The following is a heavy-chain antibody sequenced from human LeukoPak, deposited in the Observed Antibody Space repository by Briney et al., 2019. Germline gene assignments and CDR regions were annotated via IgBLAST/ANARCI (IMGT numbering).Heavy chain of an antibody. V-gene: IGHV3-48*03. D-gene: IGHD3-22*01. CDR2: ISSSGSTI. CDR3: ARVAPYYDSSGYYFSHFDY. CDR1: GFTFSSYE. J-gene: IGHJ4*02. Sequence: PGGSLRLSCAASGFTFSSYEMNWVRQAPGKGLEGVSYISSSGSTIYYADSVKGRFTISRDNAKNSLYLQMTSLRAEDTAVYYCARVAPYYDSSGYYFSHFDYWGQGTLATVSS.